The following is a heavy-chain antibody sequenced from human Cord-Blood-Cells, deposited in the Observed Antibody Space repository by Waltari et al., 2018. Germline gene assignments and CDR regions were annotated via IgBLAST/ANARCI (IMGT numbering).Heavy chain of an antibody. J-gene: IGHJ4*02. CDR2: LYHSGGT. V-gene: IGHV4-38-2*02. Sequence: QVQLQESGPGLVKPSETLSLTCAVSGYSISSGYYWGWIRQPPGKGLEWIGSLYHSGGTYYNPPLKGRVTISVDTPKNQFSLKLSSVTAADTAGYYCARDAVTHCWSGYGLYFWGQGTLVTVSS. CDR3: ARDAVTHCWSGYGLYF. D-gene: IGHD3-3*02. CDR1: GYSISSGYY.